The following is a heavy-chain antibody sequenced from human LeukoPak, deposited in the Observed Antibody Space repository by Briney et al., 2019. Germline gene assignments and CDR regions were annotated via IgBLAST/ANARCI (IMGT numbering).Heavy chain of an antibody. CDR2: ISWNSGSI. V-gene: IGHV3-9*01. CDR3: ARGGNSPDY. Sequence: GGSLRLSCAASGFTFDDYAMHWVRQAPGKGPEWVSGISWNSGSIGYADSVKGRFTISRDNAKNTLYLQMNSLGAEDTAVYYCARGGNSPDYWGQGTLVTVSS. J-gene: IGHJ4*02. D-gene: IGHD4-11*01. CDR1: GFTFDDYA.